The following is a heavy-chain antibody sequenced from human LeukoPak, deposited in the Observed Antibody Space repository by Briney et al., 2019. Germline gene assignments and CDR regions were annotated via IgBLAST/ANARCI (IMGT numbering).Heavy chain of an antibody. J-gene: IGHJ4*02. V-gene: IGHV1-2*02. CDR2: INPNTGGT. D-gene: IGHD6-13*01. Sequence: ASVKVSRKASGYSFIGYSMHWVRQAPGQGLEWMGWINPNTGGTNYAQKFQGRVTMTRDTSISTAYMELSSLRSDDTAVYHCAREYVADSSPLFDYWGQGSLFTVSS. CDR1: GYSFIGYS. CDR3: AREYVADSSPLFDY.